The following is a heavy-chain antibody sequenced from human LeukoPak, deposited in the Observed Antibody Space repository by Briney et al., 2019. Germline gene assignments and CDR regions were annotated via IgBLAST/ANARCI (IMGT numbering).Heavy chain of an antibody. Sequence: PSETLSLTCTVSGGSISSSSYYWGWIRQPPGKGLEWIGSIYYSGSTYYNPSLKSRVTISVDTSKNQFSLKLSSVTAADTAVYYCAREVYYYDSSGPVDYWGQGTLVTVSS. J-gene: IGHJ4*02. CDR2: IYYSGST. CDR3: AREVYYYDSSGPVDY. CDR1: GGSISSSSYY. V-gene: IGHV4-39*07. D-gene: IGHD3-22*01.